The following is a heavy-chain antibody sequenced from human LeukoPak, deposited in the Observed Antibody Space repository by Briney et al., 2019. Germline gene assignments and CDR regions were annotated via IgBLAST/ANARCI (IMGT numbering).Heavy chain of an antibody. CDR3: ARGGNYFDY. D-gene: IGHD3-16*01. V-gene: IGHV3-48*01. J-gene: IGHJ4*02. CDR2: ISSSSINK. CDR1: GFTFTSYT. Sequence: GGSLRLSCAASGFTFTSYTMNWVRQAPGKGLEWVSYISSSSINKYYVDSVKGRFTISRDDAKNSLYLQMNSLRAEDTAVYYCARGGNYFDYWGRGTLVTVSS.